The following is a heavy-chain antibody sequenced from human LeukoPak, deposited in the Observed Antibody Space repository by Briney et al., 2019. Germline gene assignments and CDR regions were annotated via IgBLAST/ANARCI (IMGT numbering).Heavy chain of an antibody. Sequence: SETLSLTCTVSGGSISSSSYYWGWIRQPPGKGLEWIGRIYTSGSTNYNPSLKSRVTISVDTSKNQFSLKLSSVTAADTAVYYCARELMTTVTVNWSDPWGQGTLVTVSS. D-gene: IGHD4-11*01. CDR2: IYTSGST. V-gene: IGHV4-39*07. J-gene: IGHJ5*02. CDR1: GGSISSSSYY. CDR3: ARELMTTVTVNWSDP.